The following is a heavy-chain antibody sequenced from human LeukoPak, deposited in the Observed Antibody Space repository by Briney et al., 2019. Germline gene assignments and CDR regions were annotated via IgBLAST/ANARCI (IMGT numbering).Heavy chain of an antibody. V-gene: IGHV1-69*02. D-gene: IGHD6-13*01. Sequence: SVKVSCKASGGTFSSYTISWVRQAPGQGLEWMGRIIPILGIANYEQKFQGRVTITADKSTSTAYMELSSLRSEDTAVYYCASLAAAGHFDYWGQGTLVTVSS. J-gene: IGHJ4*02. CDR1: GGTFSSYT. CDR2: IIPILGIA. CDR3: ASLAAAGHFDY.